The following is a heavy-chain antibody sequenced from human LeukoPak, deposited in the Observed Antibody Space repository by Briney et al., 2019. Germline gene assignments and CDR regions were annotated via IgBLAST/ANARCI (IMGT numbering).Heavy chain of an antibody. CDR2: ISGSGGST. CDR3: AKDRIVLRFLEWPDGFDY. V-gene: IGHV3-23*01. CDR1: GFTFSSYA. J-gene: IGHJ4*02. D-gene: IGHD3-3*01. Sequence: GGSLRLSCAASGFTFSSYAMSWVRQAPGKGLEWVSAISGSGGSTYYADSVKGRFTISRDNSKNTLYLQMNSLRAEDTAVYYCAKDRIVLRFLEWPDGFDYWGQGTLVTVSS.